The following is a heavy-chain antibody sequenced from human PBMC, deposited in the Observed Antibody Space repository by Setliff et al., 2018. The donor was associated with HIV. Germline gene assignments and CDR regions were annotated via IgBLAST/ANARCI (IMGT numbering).Heavy chain of an antibody. V-gene: IGHV4-30-4*08. J-gene: IGHJ2*01. D-gene: IGHD3-10*01. CDR2: IYNSGST. CDR1: GGSVSSGDYY. Sequence: SETLSLTCTVSGGSVSSGDYYWTWIRQPPGKGLEWIGYIYNSGSTYYEPSLRGRVTISIDKNQFSLKLNSVTAADTAVYYCARETNASGSLTAYWYFDLWGRGTLVTVSS. CDR3: ARETNASGSLTAYWYFDL.